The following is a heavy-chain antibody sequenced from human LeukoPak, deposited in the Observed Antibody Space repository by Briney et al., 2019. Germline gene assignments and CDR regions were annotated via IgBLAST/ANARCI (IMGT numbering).Heavy chain of an antibody. J-gene: IGHJ4*02. Sequence: ASVKVSCKASGGTFSSYAISWVRQAPGRGLEWMGGIIPIFGTANYAQKFQGRVTITADESTSTAYMELSSLRSEDTAVYYCAMEASTKPVDYWGQGTLVTVSS. CDR2: IIPIFGTA. CDR1: GGTFSSYA. D-gene: IGHD1-26*01. V-gene: IGHV1-69*13. CDR3: AMEASTKPVDY.